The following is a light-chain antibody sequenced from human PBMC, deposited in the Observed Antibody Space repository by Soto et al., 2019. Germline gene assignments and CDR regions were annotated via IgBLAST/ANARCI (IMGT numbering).Light chain of an antibody. CDR3: QHYNSSPHT. J-gene: IGKJ1*01. V-gene: IGKV1-5*01. CDR1: QSLGGW. CDR2: DAS. Sequence: DIQLTQSPSTLSASVGDRVTITCRASQSLGGWLAWYQQKPGKAPKLLIYDASTLESGVPSRFSGSGSGTESTLTISSLQPDDFATYYCQHYNSSPHTFGQGTKVEIK.